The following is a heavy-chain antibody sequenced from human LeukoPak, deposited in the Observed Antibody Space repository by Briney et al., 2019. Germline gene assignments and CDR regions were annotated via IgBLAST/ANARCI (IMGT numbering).Heavy chain of an antibody. CDR1: GGSISSGDYY. J-gene: IGHJ4*02. D-gene: IGHD3-22*01. V-gene: IGHV4-30-4*01. CDR2: IYYSGST. CDR3: ASNGWRDYYDSSGYPDY. Sequence: PSETLSLTCTVSGGSISSGDYYWSWIRQPPGKGLEWIGYIYYSGSTYYNPSLKSRVTISVDTSKNQFSLKLSSVTAADTAVYYCASNGWRDYYDSSGYPDYWGQGTLVTVSS.